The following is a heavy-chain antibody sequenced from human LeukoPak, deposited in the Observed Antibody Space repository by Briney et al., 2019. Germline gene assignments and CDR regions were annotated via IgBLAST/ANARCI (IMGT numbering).Heavy chain of an antibody. V-gene: IGHV4-34*01. Sequence: SETLSLTCAAYGGSFSGYYWSWIRQPPGKGLEWIGEINHSGSTNYNPSLKSRVTISVDTSKNQFSLKLSSVTAADTAVYYCARDRTMFNWFDPWGQGTLVTVSS. CDR3: ARDRTMFNWFDP. CDR2: INHSGST. J-gene: IGHJ5*02. D-gene: IGHD3-10*02. CDR1: GGSFSGYY.